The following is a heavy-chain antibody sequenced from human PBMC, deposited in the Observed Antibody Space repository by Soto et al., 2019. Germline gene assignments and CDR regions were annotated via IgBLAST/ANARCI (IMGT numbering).Heavy chain of an antibody. Sequence: GGSLRLSCTASGFTFGDYAMSWFRQAPGKGLEWVGFIRSKAYGGTTEYAASVKGRFTISRDDSKSIAYLQMNSLKTEDTAVYYCTRDVSYCSSTSCYGEYNWFDPWGQGTLVTVS. CDR1: GFTFGDYA. V-gene: IGHV3-49*03. CDR3: TRDVSYCSSTSCYGEYNWFDP. J-gene: IGHJ5*02. D-gene: IGHD2-2*01. CDR2: IRSKAYGGTT.